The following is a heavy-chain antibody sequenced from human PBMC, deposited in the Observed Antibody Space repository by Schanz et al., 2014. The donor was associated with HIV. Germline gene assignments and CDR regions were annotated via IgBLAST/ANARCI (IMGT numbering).Heavy chain of an antibody. V-gene: IGHV3-21*06. CDR2: IGSGGGYK. Sequence: VQLVESGGGVVQPGRSLRLSCAASGFTFSSYGMHWVRQAPGKGLEWVSSIGSGGGYKYYADSVNGRFTISRDNAKNSLHLQMSRLGAGDTAVYYCARDLHDYGDARTDYWGQGILVTVSS. CDR1: GFTFSSYG. J-gene: IGHJ4*02. D-gene: IGHD4-17*01. CDR3: ARDLHDYGDARTDY.